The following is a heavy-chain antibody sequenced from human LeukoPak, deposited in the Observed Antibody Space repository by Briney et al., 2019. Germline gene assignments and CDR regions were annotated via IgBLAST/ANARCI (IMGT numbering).Heavy chain of an antibody. V-gene: IGHV4-38-2*02. Sequence: SETLSLTCTVSGYSISSGYYWGWIRQPPGKGLEWIGSIYHSGSTYYNPSLKSRITISVDTSKNRFSLKLSSVTAADTAVYYCAGGPLISYAGWFDPWGQGTLVTVSS. D-gene: IGHD2-2*01. CDR3: AGGPLISYAGWFDP. J-gene: IGHJ5*02. CDR2: IYHSGST. CDR1: GYSISSGYY.